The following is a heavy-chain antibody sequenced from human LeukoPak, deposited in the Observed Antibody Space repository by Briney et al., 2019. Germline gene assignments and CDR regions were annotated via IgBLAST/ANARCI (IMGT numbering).Heavy chain of an antibody. CDR2: IGTAGDT. CDR3: ARGVAYGSGRTPYYFDY. CDR1: GFTFSSYD. Sequence: GGSLRLSCAASGFTFSSYDMHWVRQATGKGLEWVSAIGTAGDTYYPGSVKGRFTISRENAKNSLYLQMNSLRAGDTAVYYCARGVAYGSGRTPYYFDYWGQGTLVTVSS. J-gene: IGHJ4*02. V-gene: IGHV3-13*01. D-gene: IGHD3-10*01.